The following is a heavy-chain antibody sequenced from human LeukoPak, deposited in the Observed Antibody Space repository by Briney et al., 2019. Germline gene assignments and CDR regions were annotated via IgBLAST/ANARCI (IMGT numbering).Heavy chain of an antibody. CDR2: IRHSDSNT. Sequence: AGSLRLSCAASGFTFSSSDMSWVRQPPGSGLEWVSSIRHSDSNTYYADSVMGRFTISRDNSKNTLYLQMNSLSAVDTAVYDCAKRGNPTVGHDYLDVWGKGTTVTVSS. CDR3: AKRGNPTVGHDYLDV. CDR1: GFTFSSSD. D-gene: IGHD1-1*01. V-gene: IGHV3-23*05. J-gene: IGHJ6*03.